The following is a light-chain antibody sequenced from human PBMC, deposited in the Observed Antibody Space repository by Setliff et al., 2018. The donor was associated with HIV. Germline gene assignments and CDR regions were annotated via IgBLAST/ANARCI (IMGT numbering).Light chain of an antibody. CDR1: SSDVGSHNH. V-gene: IGLV2-18*02. CDR2: EVS. CDR3: SSYTSSSTYV. J-gene: IGLJ1*01. Sequence: QSALTQPPPVSGSPGQSVTISCTGTSSDVGSHNHVSWYQQPPGTVPKLMIYEVSNRPSGVPDRFSGSKSGNTASLTISGLQADDEADYYCSSYTSSSTYVFGTGTKVTVL.